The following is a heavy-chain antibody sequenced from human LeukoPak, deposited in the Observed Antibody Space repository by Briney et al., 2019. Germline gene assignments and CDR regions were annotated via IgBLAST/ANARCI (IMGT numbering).Heavy chain of an antibody. Sequence: SEPLSLICTVSGGSISSYYWSWIRQPPGKGPEWIGYIYYSGSTNYNPSLKSRVTISVDTSKNQFSLKLSSVTAADTAVYYCARIAPPDPYTYFDCWGQGTLVTVSS. D-gene: IGHD2-2*02. V-gene: IGHV4-59*08. CDR3: ARIAPPDPYTYFDC. CDR1: GGSISSYY. CDR2: IYYSGST. J-gene: IGHJ4*02.